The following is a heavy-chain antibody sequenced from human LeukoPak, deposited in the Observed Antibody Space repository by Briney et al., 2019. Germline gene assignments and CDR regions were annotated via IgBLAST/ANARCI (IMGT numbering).Heavy chain of an antibody. V-gene: IGHV3-23*01. CDR3: TKVMRFCSGSGCYTYYYYGMDV. Sequence: GGSLRLSCAASGLTFSSYALNWVRQAPGKGLEWVSAISGSGGSTYYADSVKGRFTVSRDNSRNTLSLQMNSLRAEDTAKYYCTKVMRFCSGSGCYTYYYYGMDVWGQGTTVTVSS. J-gene: IGHJ6*02. D-gene: IGHD2-2*01. CDR1: GLTFSSYA. CDR2: ISGSGGST.